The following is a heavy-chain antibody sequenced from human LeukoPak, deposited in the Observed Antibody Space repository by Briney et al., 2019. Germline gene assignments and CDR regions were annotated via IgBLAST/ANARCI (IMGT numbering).Heavy chain of an antibody. J-gene: IGHJ6*03. CDR3: ARRASCSSTSCQGDYYYYMDV. CDR1: GYSFTSYW. CDR2: IYPGDSDT. D-gene: IGHD2-2*01. Sequence: GESLKISCKGSGYSFTSYWIGWVRQMPGKGLEWMGIIYPGDSDTRYSPSFQGQVTISADKSISTAYLQWSSLKASDTAMYYCARRASCSSTSCQGDYYYYMDVWGKGTTVTVSS. V-gene: IGHV5-51*01.